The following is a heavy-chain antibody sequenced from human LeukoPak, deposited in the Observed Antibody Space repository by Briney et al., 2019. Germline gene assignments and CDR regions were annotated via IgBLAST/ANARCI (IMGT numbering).Heavy chain of an antibody. Sequence: ASVKVSCKASGYTFTGYYMHWVRQAPGQGLEWMGGINPNSGGTNYAQKFQGRVTMTRDTSISTAYMELSRLRSDDTAVYYCARALAVTGYYYGMDVWGQGTTVTVSS. CDR1: GYTFTGYY. J-gene: IGHJ6*02. D-gene: IGHD4-11*01. CDR2: INPNSGGT. CDR3: ARALAVTGYYYGMDV. V-gene: IGHV1-2*02.